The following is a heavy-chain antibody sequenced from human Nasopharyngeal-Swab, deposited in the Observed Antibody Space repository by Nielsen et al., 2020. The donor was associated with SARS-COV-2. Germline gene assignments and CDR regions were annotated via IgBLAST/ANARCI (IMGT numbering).Heavy chain of an antibody. Sequence: VKVACKTYVYTFTTYSISWVRQAPGQGLEWMGWISTYNSQTDYAQRLQGRVTMTTDTSTGTAYMALRTLKSDDTAVYYCARGRVADGAFDIWGQGTMVTVSS. CDR3: ARGRVADGAFDI. CDR2: ISTYNSQT. V-gene: IGHV1-18*01. J-gene: IGHJ3*02. CDR1: VYTFTTYS. D-gene: IGHD3-3*01.